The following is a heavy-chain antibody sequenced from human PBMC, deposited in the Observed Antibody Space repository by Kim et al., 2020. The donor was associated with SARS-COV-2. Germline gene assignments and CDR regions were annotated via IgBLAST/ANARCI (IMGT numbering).Heavy chain of an antibody. CDR3: ASGGGLAPYYYGMDV. D-gene: IGHD6-19*01. J-gene: IGHJ6*02. CDR1: GYTFTSYG. CDR2: ISAYNGNT. V-gene: IGHV1-18*01. Sequence: ASVKVSCKTSGYTFTSYGISWVRQAPGQGLEWMGWISAYNGNTNYAQKLQGRVTMTTDTSTSTAYMELRSLRSDDTAVYYCASGGGLAPYYYGMDVWGQGTTVTVSS.